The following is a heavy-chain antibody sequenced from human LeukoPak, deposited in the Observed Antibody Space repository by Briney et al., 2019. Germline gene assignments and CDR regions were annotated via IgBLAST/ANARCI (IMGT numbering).Heavy chain of an antibody. D-gene: IGHD6-13*01. CDR2: INASNGNT. J-gene: IGHJ4*02. V-gene: IGHV1-3*01. CDR1: GYTFTTYA. Sequence: GASVKVSCKASGYTFTTYAMHWVRQAPGQRLEWMGWINASNGNTKYSQKFQGRVTITRDTSANTAYMDLSSLRSEDTAVYCCARAPSGTGAWDYWGQGTLVTVSS. CDR3: ARAPSGTGAWDY.